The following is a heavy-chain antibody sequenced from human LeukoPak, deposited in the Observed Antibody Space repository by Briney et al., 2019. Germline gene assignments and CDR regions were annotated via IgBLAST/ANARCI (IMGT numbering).Heavy chain of an antibody. V-gene: IGHV3-48*02. CDR3: ARDLSGVVPIWFDP. CDR1: GFTFSSYS. D-gene: IGHD2-2*01. J-gene: IGHJ5*02. Sequence: GGSLRLSCAASGFTFSSYSMNWVRQAPGKGLGWVSYISSSSTIYYADSVKGRFTISRDNAKNSLYLQMNSLRDEDTAVYYCARDLSGVVPIWFDPWGQGTLVTVSS. CDR2: ISSSSTI.